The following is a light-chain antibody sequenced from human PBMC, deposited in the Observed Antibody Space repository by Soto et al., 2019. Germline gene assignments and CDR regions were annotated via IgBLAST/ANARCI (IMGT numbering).Light chain of an antibody. CDR2: AAS. CDR1: QGISSY. J-gene: IGKJ2*01. V-gene: IGKV1-8*01. Sequence: AIRMTQSPSSLSASTGDRVTITCRASQGISSYLAWYQQKPGKAPKLLIYAASTLQSGVPSRFSGSGSGTDFTLTISCLQSEDFATYYCQQLTNFRFTFGQGTKVDIK. CDR3: QQLTNFRFT.